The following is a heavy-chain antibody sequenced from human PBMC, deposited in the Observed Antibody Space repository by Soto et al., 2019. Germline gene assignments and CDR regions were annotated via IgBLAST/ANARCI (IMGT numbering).Heavy chain of an antibody. V-gene: IGHV1-69*13. Sequence: SVKVSCKASGGTFSSYAISWVRQAPGQGLEWMGGIIPIFGTANYAQKFQGRVTITADESTSTAYMELSSLRSEDTAVYYCATAPWGSYRPSGYFDYWGQGTLVTVS. J-gene: IGHJ4*02. D-gene: IGHD3-16*02. CDR3: ATAPWGSYRPSGYFDY. CDR2: IIPIFGTA. CDR1: GGTFSSYA.